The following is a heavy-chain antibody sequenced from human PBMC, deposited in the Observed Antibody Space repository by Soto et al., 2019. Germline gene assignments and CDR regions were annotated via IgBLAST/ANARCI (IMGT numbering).Heavy chain of an antibody. CDR1: GFTFSSYW. V-gene: IGHV3-7*01. D-gene: IGHD2-2*01. CDR2: IKQDGSEK. Sequence: GGSLRLSCAASGFTFSSYWMSWVRQAPGKGLEWVANIKQDGSEKYYVDSVKGRFTISRDNAKNSLYLQMNSLRAEDTAVYYCARDGWDYCSSTSCYPPGDYYYYYMDVWGKGTTVTVSS. J-gene: IGHJ6*03. CDR3: ARDGWDYCSSTSCYPPGDYYYYYMDV.